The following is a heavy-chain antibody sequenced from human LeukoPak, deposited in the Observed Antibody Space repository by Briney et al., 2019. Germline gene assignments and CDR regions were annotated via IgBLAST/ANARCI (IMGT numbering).Heavy chain of an antibody. D-gene: IGHD2-2*01. J-gene: IGHJ5*02. CDR1: GGTFSSYA. Sequence: VASVKVSCKASGGTFSSYAISWVRQAPGQGLEWMGGIIPIFGTANYAQKFQGRVTITADESTSTAYMELSSLRSEDTAVYYCARDIDAGYCSSTSCRPYNWFDPWGQGTLVTVSS. CDR2: IIPIFGTA. CDR3: ARDIDAGYCSSTSCRPYNWFDP. V-gene: IGHV1-69*13.